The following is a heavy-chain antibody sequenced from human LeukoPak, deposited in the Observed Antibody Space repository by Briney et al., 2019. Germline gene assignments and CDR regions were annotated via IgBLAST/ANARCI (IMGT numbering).Heavy chain of an antibody. J-gene: IGHJ6*02. D-gene: IGHD3-10*01. CDR1: GYTFTSYG. Sequence: ASVKVSCKASGYTFTSYGISWVRQAPGQGLEWMGWISAYNGNTNYAQKLQGRVTITTDTSTSTAYMELRSLRSDDTAVYYCARDVPYYYGSGSYFYGMDVWGQGTTVTVSS. CDR2: ISAYNGNT. V-gene: IGHV1-18*01. CDR3: ARDVPYYYGSGSYFYGMDV.